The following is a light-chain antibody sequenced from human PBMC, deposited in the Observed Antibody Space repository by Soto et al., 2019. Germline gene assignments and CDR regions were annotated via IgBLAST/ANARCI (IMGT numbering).Light chain of an antibody. Sequence: ALTQPASVSGSPGQSITFSCTGTSSDVGSYDYVSWHQQHPGKAPKLIIYDVNNRPSGVPSRFSGSKSGNTASLTISGLQTEDEADYYCCAYSTSGTHVFGTGTQLTVL. CDR2: DVN. CDR3: CAYSTSGTHV. J-gene: IGLJ1*01. CDR1: SSDVGSYDY. V-gene: IGLV2-14*03.